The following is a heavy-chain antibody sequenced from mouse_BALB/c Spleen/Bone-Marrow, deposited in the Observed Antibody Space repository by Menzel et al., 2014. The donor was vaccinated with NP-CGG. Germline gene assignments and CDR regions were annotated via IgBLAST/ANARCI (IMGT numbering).Heavy chain of an antibody. V-gene: IGHV1S135*01. CDR1: GYAFTSYN. D-gene: IGHD3-3*01. CDR3: ARSRDVGFFDY. J-gene: IGHJ2*01. Sequence: VQLQQSGPELVKPGASVKVSCKASGYAFTSYNMFWVKQSHGKSLEWIGYIDPYNGGTSYNQKFKGKATLTVDKSSSPAYLPPNSLTTEDSAVYYCARSRDVGFFDYWGQGTTLTVSS. CDR2: IDPYNGGT.